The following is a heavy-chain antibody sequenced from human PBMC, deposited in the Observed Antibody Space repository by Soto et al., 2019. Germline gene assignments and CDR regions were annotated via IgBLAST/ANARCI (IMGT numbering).Heavy chain of an antibody. Sequence: QVQLVESGGGVVQPGRSLTIFCTASGFTFKHNAMHWIRQAPAKGLEWVADISFDGSTKNYADSVKGRFTISRDNSKNTLSLQMRALKGEDTATYYCAREGIAESGPNFYDFWCQGTLVDVSS. CDR1: GFTFKHNA. CDR3: AREGIAESGPNFYDF. J-gene: IGHJ4*02. V-gene: IGHV3-30-3*01. CDR2: ISFDGSTK. D-gene: IGHD6-13*01.